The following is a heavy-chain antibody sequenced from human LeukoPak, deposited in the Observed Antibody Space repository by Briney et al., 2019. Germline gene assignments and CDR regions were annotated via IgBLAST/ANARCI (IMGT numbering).Heavy chain of an antibody. CDR2: INPNSGGT. V-gene: IGHV1-2*02. CDR1: GYTFTGYY. D-gene: IGHD4-11*01. Sequence: ASVKVSCKASGYTFTGYYMHWVRQAPGQGLEWMGWINPNSGGTNYAQKFQGRVTMTRDTSISTAYMELSRLRSDDTAVYYCASDLSSNPNAFDIRGQGTMVTVSS. J-gene: IGHJ3*02. CDR3: ASDLSSNPNAFDI.